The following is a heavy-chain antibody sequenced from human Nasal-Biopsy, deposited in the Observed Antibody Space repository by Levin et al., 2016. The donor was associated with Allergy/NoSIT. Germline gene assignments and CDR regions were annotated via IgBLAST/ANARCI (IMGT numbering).Heavy chain of an antibody. CDR1: GGSIGGHF. D-gene: IGHD2-21*02. V-gene: IGHV4-4*07. CDR2: IYYTQV. Sequence: SETLSLTCSVSGGSIGGHFWSWIRQSAGKGLEWLGRIYYTQVDSNSSFRSRLSMSVDTSKNQLSLRLTSVTAADTAVYYCAKNDFPSYCGLGVCSSFNWFDVWGQGLLVTVSS. J-gene: IGHJ5*02. CDR3: AKNDFPSYCGLGVCSSFNWFDV.